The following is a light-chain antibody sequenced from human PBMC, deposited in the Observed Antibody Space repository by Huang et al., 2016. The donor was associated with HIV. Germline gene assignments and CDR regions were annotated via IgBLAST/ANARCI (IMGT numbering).Light chain of an antibody. V-gene: IGKV3-20*01. CDR1: QGVNSDY. Sequence: EIVLTQAPGTLSLSPGERATLSCRASQGVNSDYLAWYQQKPGQAPRLLIYDASNRATGIADRFSGSGSGTEFTLTISRLEPEDFAVYFCQQYGSSPLTFGGGTNVEI. CDR3: QQYGSSPLT. CDR2: DAS. J-gene: IGKJ4*01.